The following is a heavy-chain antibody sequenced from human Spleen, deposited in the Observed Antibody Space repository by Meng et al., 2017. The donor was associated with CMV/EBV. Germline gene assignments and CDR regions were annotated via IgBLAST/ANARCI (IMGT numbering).Heavy chain of an antibody. V-gene: IGHV3-43D*03. J-gene: IGHJ4*02. Sequence: GGSLRLSCAASGFTFSSYSMNWVRQAPGKGLEWVSLISWDGGSTYYADSVKGRFTISRDNSRSSLYLQMNGLRPEDTALYYCAKDIKHTLTSSFDYWGQGTLVTVSS. D-gene: IGHD1-14*01. CDR2: ISWDGGST. CDR1: GFTFSSYS. CDR3: AKDIKHTLTSSFDY.